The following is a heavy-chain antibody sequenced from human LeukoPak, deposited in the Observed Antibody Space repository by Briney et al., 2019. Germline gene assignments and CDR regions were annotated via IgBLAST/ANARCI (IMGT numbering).Heavy chain of an antibody. D-gene: IGHD6-6*01. CDR1: GFTFSSYG. CDR2: IWYDGSNK. V-gene: IGHV3-33*01. CDR3: ARDSTAAPISYMDV. Sequence: PGRSLRLSCAASGFTFSSYGMHWVRQAPGKGLEWVAVIWYDGSNKYYADSVKGRFTISRDNAKNSLYLQMNSLRVEDMALYFCARDSTAAPISYMDVWGKGTTVTVSS. J-gene: IGHJ6*03.